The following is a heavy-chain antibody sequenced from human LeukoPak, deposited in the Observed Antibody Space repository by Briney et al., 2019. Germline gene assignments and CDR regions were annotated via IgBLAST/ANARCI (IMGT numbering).Heavy chain of an antibody. J-gene: IGHJ2*01. V-gene: IGHV4-59*01. CDR1: GGSISSYY. D-gene: IGHD3-22*01. CDR3: AREVIYDRGYFDL. CDR2: IYYSGST. Sequence: SETLSLTCTVSGGSISSYYWSWIRQPPGKGLEWIGYIYYSGSTNYNPSLKSRVTISVVTSKNQFSLKLSSVTAADTAVYYCAREVIYDRGYFDLWGRGTLVTVSS.